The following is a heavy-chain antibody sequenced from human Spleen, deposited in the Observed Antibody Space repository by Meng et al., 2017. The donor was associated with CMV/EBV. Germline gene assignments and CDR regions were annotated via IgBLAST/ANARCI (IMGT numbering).Heavy chain of an antibody. D-gene: IGHD1-26*01. CDR2: ISSDGDNE. Sequence: GESLKISCAASGFDFSSYGMHWVRQAPGQGLEWVAGISSDGDNEYYADSVKGRFTVSRDNSKNTLYLQMGSLRPDDTAVYYFVTPLGGAPFDYWGQGMQVTVSS. J-gene: IGHJ4*02. CDR3: VTPLGGAPFDY. V-gene: IGHV3-30*03. CDR1: GFDFSSYG.